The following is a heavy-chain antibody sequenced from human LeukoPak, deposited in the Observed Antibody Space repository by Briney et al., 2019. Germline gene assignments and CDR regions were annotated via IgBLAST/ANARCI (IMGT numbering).Heavy chain of an antibody. CDR1: GFTFSSYA. Sequence: GGSLRLSCAASGFTFSSYAMHWVRQAPGKGLEWVAVISYDGSNKYYADSVKGRFTISSDNSKNTLYLQMNSLRAEDTAVYYCARDIGEHYYDSSGYYDYWGQGTLVTVSS. J-gene: IGHJ4*02. D-gene: IGHD3-22*01. CDR2: ISYDGSNK. V-gene: IGHV3-30-3*01. CDR3: ARDIGEHYYDSSGYYDY.